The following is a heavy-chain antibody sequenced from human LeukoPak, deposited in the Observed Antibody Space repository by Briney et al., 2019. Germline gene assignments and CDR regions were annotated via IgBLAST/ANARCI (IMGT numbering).Heavy chain of an antibody. V-gene: IGHV4-4*07. CDR1: GGSISSYY. Sequence: PSETLSLTCTVPGGSISSYYWSWIRQPAGKGLEWIGRIYTSGTTNYNPSLKSRVTMSVDTSKNQFSMKLSSVTAADTAVYYCARDSRHSYGYLYYYYYYMDVWGKGTTVTVSS. CDR2: IYTSGTT. J-gene: IGHJ6*03. D-gene: IGHD5-18*01. CDR3: ARDSRHSYGYLYYYYYYMDV.